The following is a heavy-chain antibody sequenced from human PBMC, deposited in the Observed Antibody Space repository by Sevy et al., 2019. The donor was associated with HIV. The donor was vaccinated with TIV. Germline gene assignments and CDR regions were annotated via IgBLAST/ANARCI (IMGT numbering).Heavy chain of an antibody. CDR3: ANLVAAAGKRNFDY. D-gene: IGHD6-13*01. J-gene: IGHJ4*02. CDR2: ISGSGGST. Sequence: GGSLRLSCAASGFTFSSYAMSWVRHAPGKGLEWVSAISGSGGSTYYADSVKGRFTISRDNSKNTLYLQMNSLRAEDTAVYYCANLVAAAGKRNFDYWGQGTLVTVSS. V-gene: IGHV3-23*01. CDR1: GFTFSSYA.